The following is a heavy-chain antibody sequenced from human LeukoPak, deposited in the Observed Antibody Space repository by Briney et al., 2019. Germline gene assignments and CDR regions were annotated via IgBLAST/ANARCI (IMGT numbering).Heavy chain of an antibody. V-gene: IGHV5-51*01. CDR1: GYSFTSYW. D-gene: IGHD5-18*01. J-gene: IGHJ5*02. CDR2: INPGGSHI. CDR3: ARKNPTALRNNWFDP. Sequence: GESLKISCKGSGYSFTSYWIGWVRQMPGKGLEWMGAINPGGSHIRYSPSFQGQVTISTDKSTSTAYLQWSSLKASDTAIYYCARKNPTALRNNWFDPWGQGTLVTVSS.